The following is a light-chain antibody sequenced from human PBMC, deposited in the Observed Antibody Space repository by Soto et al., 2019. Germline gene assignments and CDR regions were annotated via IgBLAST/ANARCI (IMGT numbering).Light chain of an antibody. V-gene: IGLV4-69*01. CDR3: QTWATGILV. CDR1: SRHSSYA. J-gene: IGLJ2*01. Sequence: QPVLTQSPSASASLGASVKLTCTLSSRHSSYAIAWHQQQPEKGPRYLMKLNSDGRHTKGDGIPDRFSGSSSGTERYLTISSLQSEDEADYYCQTWATGILVFGGRTKVTVL. CDR2: LNSDGRH.